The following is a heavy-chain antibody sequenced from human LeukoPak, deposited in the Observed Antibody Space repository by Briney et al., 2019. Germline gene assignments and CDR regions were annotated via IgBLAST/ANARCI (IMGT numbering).Heavy chain of an antibody. V-gene: IGHV3-7*04. Sequence: GGSLRLSCEASGFTFSSYWMSWVRQAPGRGLEWVANIKQDGSKKSYVDSVKGRFTISRDNAKNSLYLQMNSLRAEDTAIYYCTRVGYIDEGIDYWGQGTLVTVSS. CDR2: IKQDGSKK. CDR1: GFTFSSYW. J-gene: IGHJ4*02. CDR3: TRVGYIDEGIDY. D-gene: IGHD5-24*01.